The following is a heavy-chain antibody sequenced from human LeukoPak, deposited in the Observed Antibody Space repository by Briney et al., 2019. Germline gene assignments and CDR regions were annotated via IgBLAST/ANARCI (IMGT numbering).Heavy chain of an antibody. CDR2: IYYTGNT. D-gene: IGHD3-10*02. Sequence: SETLSLTCSVSGGSTSDYYWNWIRQPAGQGLEWLGRIYYTGNTTYNPSLESRLTMSLDTAKNQFSLKVTSVTAADTAVYYCARGGTLFTYFDSWGQGTLVTVSS. CDR3: ARGGTLFTYFDS. V-gene: IGHV4-4*07. J-gene: IGHJ4*02. CDR1: GGSTSDYY.